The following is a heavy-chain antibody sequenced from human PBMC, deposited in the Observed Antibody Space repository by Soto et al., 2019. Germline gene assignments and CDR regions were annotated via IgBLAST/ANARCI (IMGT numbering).Heavy chain of an antibody. V-gene: IGHV4-61*01. CDR3: ARGIEGWYQGRYYSGMDV. CDR1: GGSVSSGSYY. J-gene: IGHJ6*02. CDR2: IYYSGST. Sequence: QVQLQESGPGLVKPSETLSLTCTVSGGSVSSGSYYWSWIRQPPGKGLEWIGYIYYSGSTNYNPSLKSRVTISVDTSKNQCSLKLSSVTAADTAVYYCARGIEGWYQGRYYSGMDVWGQGTTVTVS. D-gene: IGHD6-19*01.